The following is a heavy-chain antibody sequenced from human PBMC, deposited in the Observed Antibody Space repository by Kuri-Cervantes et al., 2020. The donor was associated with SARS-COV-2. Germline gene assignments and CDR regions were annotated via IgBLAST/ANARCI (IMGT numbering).Heavy chain of an antibody. CDR3: AKIPFYDSSGYYSNY. V-gene: IGHV3-23*01. Sequence: GGSLRLSCAASGFTFSSYAMSWVRQAPGKGLEWVSAISGSGGSTYYADSVKGRFTISRDNSKNTLYLQVNSLRAEDTAVYYCAKIPFYDSSGYYSNYWGQGTLVTVSS. D-gene: IGHD3-22*01. CDR2: ISGSGGST. CDR1: GFTFSSYA. J-gene: IGHJ4*02.